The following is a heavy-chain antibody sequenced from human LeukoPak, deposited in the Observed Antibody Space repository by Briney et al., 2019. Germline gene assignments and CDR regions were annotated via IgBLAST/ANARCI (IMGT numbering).Heavy chain of an antibody. D-gene: IGHD6-13*01. V-gene: IGHV1-8*01. CDR3: ARGVAAAGTGDY. J-gene: IGHJ4*02. Sequence: KVSCKASGYTFTSYDINWVRQATGQGLEWMGWMNPNSGNTGYAQKFQGRVTMTMNTSISTAYMELSSLRSEDPAVYYCARGVAAAGTGDYWGQGTLVTVSS. CDR2: MNPNSGNT. CDR1: GYTFTSYD.